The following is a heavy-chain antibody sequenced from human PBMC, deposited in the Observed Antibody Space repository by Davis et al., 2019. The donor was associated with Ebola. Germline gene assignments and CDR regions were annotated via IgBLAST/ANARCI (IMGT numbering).Heavy chain of an antibody. D-gene: IGHD2-15*01. V-gene: IGHV1-69*13. CDR3: ASDGLLGSDAFDI. J-gene: IGHJ3*02. Sequence: SVKVSCKASGGTFSSYAISWVRQAPGQGLEWMGGIIPIFGTANYAQKFQGRVTITADESTSTAYMELSSLRSEDTAVYYCASDGLLGSDAFDIWGQGTMVTVSS. CDR2: IIPIFGTA. CDR1: GGTFSSYA.